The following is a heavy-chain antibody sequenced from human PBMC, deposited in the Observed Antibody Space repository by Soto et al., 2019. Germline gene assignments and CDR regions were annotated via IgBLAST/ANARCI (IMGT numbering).Heavy chain of an antibody. D-gene: IGHD3-3*01. CDR3: ARWGGYYRVYFDY. V-gene: IGHV4-30-4*01. J-gene: IGHJ4*02. CDR1: GGSISSGYYY. CDR2: IYYSGST. Sequence: LSRTCTVSGGSISSGYYYWSWIRQPPGNGLEWIGYIYYSGSTYYNPSLKSRVTISVDTSKNQFSLKLSSVTAADTAVYYCARWGGYYRVYFDYWGQGTLVTVSS.